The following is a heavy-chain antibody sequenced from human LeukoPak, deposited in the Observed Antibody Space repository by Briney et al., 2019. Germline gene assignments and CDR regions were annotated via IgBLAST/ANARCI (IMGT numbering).Heavy chain of an antibody. V-gene: IGHV3-13*01. Sequence: GGSLRLSCAASGFTVSSNYMSWVRQATGKGLEWVSAIGTAGDTYYPGSVKGRFTISRENAKNSLYLQMNSLRAGDTAVYYCARAIWFGESAGDDAFDIWGQGTMVTVSS. D-gene: IGHD3-10*01. CDR1: GFTVSSNY. J-gene: IGHJ3*02. CDR2: IGTAGDT. CDR3: ARAIWFGESAGDDAFDI.